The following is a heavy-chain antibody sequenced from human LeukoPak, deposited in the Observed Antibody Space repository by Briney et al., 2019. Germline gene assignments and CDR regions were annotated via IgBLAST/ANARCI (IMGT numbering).Heavy chain of an antibody. D-gene: IGHD4-17*01. CDR1: GFTFSRYW. CDR2: VSTDGSTT. Sequence: PGGSLRLSCAASGFTFSRYWVHWVRQAPGKGLVGVSRVSTDGSTTTYADFVKGRFTISRDNAKNTLYLQMDSLRAEDTAVYYCARGEDYGDPYWGQGTLVTVSS. J-gene: IGHJ4*02. V-gene: IGHV3-74*01. CDR3: ARGEDYGDPY.